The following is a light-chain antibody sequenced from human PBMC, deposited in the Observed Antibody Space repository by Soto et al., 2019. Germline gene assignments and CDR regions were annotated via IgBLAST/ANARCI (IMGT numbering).Light chain of an antibody. CDR2: AAS. Sequence: DIQMTQSPSSLSASVGDRVTITCRASQSIVTYLNWYLQKPGKAPKLLIYAASNLQSGVPSRFSGSGSGTEFTLTISSLQPDDFATYYCQQYQSYSSFAGGTKVDIK. V-gene: IGKV1-39*01. CDR1: QSIVTY. J-gene: IGKJ4*01. CDR3: QQYQSYSS.